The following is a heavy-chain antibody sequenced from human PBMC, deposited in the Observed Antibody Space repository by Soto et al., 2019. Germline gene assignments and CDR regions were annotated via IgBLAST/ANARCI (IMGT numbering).Heavy chain of an antibody. CDR3: ARDDSSSWYVDYYYGMDV. CDR2: ISAYNGNT. D-gene: IGHD6-13*01. Sequence: ASVKVSCKASGYTFTRYCISWVRQAPGQGLEWMGWISAYNGNTNYAQKLQGRVTMTTDTSTSTAYMELRSLRSDDTAVYYCARDDSSSWYVDYYYGMDVWGQGTTVTVSS. J-gene: IGHJ6*02. CDR1: GYTFTRYC. V-gene: IGHV1-18*04.